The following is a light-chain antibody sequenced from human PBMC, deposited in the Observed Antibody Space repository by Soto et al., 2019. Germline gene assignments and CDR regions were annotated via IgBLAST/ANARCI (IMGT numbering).Light chain of an antibody. CDR2: DAS. J-gene: IGKJ1*01. CDR3: QQYNSYPWT. V-gene: IGKV1-5*01. CDR1: QSISSW. Sequence: DIQMTQSPSTLSASVGDRVTITGRASQSISSWLAWYQQKPGKAPKLLIYDASSLESGVPSRFSGSGSGTEFTLTISSLQPDDFATSYCQQYNSYPWTFGQGTKVEIK.